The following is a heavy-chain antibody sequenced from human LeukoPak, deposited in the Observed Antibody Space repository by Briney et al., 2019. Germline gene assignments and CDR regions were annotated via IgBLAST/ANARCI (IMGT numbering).Heavy chain of an antibody. Sequence: PSETLSLTCAVYGGSFSGYYWSWIRQPPGKGLEWIGEINHSGSTNYNPSLKSRVTISVDTSKNQFSLKLSSVTAADTAVYYCARHGVRYFDWSNWFDPWGQGTLVTVSS. J-gene: IGHJ5*02. CDR1: GGSFSGYY. D-gene: IGHD3-9*01. CDR3: ARHGVRYFDWSNWFDP. V-gene: IGHV4-34*01. CDR2: INHSGST.